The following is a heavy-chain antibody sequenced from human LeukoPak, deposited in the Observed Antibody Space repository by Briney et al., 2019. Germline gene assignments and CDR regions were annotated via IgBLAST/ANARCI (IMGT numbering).Heavy chain of an antibody. CDR3: ARASYDYVWGSYRRYNWFDP. V-gene: IGHV4-34*01. CDR1: GGSFSGYY. CDR2: INHSGST. J-gene: IGHJ5*02. Sequence: SETLSLTCAVYGGSFSGYYWSWIRQPPGKGLEWIGKINHSGSTNYNPSLKSRVTISVDTSKNQFSLKLSSVTAADTAVYYCARASYDYVWGSYRRYNWFDPWGQGTLVTVSS. D-gene: IGHD3-16*02.